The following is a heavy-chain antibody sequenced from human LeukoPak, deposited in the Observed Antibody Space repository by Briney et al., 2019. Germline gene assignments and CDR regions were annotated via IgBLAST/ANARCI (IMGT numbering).Heavy chain of an antibody. V-gene: IGHV4-59*11. Sequence: SETLSLTCTVSGDPFSSHYWTWIRQPPGKGLEWIGYISYIGSTNYNPSLKSRVTISIDTSKDQFSLKLTSVTAADTAVYYCARDLVTVTKGFDIWGQGTMVSVSS. CDR2: ISYIGST. D-gene: IGHD4-17*01. CDR3: ARDLVTVTKGFDI. J-gene: IGHJ3*02. CDR1: GDPFSSHY.